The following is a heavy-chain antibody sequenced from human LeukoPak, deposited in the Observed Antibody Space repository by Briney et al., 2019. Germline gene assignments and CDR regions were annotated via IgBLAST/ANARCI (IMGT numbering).Heavy chain of an antibody. D-gene: IGHD2-2*01. J-gene: IGHJ4*02. CDR1: GFTFSSYA. V-gene: IGHV3-23*01. Sequence: QPGGSLRLSCAASGFTFSSYAMSWVRQAPGKGLEWVSTIGGSGSSTYSADSVKGRFTISRDNSKNTLYLQMNSLRAEDTAVYYCAKGRDTTNFYDYWGRGTLVTVSS. CDR3: AKGRDTTNFYDY. CDR2: IGGSGSST.